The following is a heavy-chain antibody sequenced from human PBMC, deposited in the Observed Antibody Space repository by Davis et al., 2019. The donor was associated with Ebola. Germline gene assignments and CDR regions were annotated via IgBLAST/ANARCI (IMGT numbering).Heavy chain of an antibody. CDR1: GFTFSSYA. CDR2: ISYDGSNK. CDR3: ARGGFWYSSIGDRYYYGMDV. Sequence: AGSLSLSCAASGFTFSSYAMHWVRQAPGKGLEWVAVISYDGSNKYYADSVKGRFTISRDNSKNTLYLQMNSLRAEDTAVYYCARGGFWYSSIGDRYYYGMDVWGQGTTVTVSS. J-gene: IGHJ6*02. V-gene: IGHV3-30*04. D-gene: IGHD6-13*01.